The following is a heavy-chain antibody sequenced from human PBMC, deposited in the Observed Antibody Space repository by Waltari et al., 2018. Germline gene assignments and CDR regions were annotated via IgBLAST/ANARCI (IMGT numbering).Heavy chain of an antibody. Sequence: QVQLQDSGPGLVKPSETLSLTCTVSGCSTSSYYWSWIRQPAGKGLEWIGRIYTSGSTNYNPSLKSRVTMSVDTSKNQFSLKLSSVTAADTAVYYCAREHTYYWNTRGTADAFDIWGQGKMVTVSS. D-gene: IGHD1-20*01. V-gene: IGHV4-4*07. CDR2: IYTSGST. CDR3: AREHTYYWNTRGTADAFDI. J-gene: IGHJ3*02. CDR1: GCSTSSYY.